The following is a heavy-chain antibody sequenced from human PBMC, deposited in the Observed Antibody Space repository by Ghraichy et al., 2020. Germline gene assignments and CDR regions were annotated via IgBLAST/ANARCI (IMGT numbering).Heavy chain of an antibody. CDR1: GGSISSGGYY. V-gene: IGHV4-31*03. CDR3: ARDLPSSGGYFDY. CDR2: IYYSGST. D-gene: IGHD3-16*01. J-gene: IGHJ4*02. Sequence: SETLSLTCTVSGGSISSGGYYWSWIRQHPGKGLEWIGYIYYSGSTYYNPSLKSRVTISVDTSKNQFSLKLSSVTAADTAVYYCARDLPSSGGYFDYWGQGTLVTVSS.